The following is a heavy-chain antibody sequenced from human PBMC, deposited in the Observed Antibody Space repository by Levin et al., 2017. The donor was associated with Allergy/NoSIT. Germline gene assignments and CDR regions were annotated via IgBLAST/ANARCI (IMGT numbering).Heavy chain of an antibody. D-gene: IGHD5-18*01. CDR1: GGSFSGSY. J-gene: IGHJ4*02. V-gene: IGHV4-34*01. CDR2: INHSGST. Sequence: SQTLSLTCAVYGGSFSGSYWSWIRQPPGKGLEWIGEINHSGSTNYNPSLKSRVTISVDTSKNQFSLKLSSVTAADTAVYYCARGVVDTAMGKFDYWGQGTLVTVSS. CDR3: ARGVVDTAMGKFDY.